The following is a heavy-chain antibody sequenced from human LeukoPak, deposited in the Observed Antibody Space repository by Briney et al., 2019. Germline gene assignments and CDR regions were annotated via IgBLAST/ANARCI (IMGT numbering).Heavy chain of an antibody. Sequence: SETLSLTCTVSGGSISSYYWSWIRQPPGKGLEWIGYIYYSGSANYNPSLKSRVTISVDTSKNQFSLKLSSVTAADTAVYYCARGRWPSHFDYWGQGTLVTVSS. CDR3: ARGRWPSHFDY. D-gene: IGHD6-13*01. CDR1: GGSISSYY. J-gene: IGHJ4*02. V-gene: IGHV4-59*01. CDR2: IYYSGSA.